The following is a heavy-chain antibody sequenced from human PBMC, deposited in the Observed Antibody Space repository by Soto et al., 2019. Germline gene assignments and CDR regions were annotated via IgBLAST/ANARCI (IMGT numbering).Heavy chain of an antibody. D-gene: IGHD3-10*01. V-gene: IGHV3-30*03. CDR2: ISFDGNNK. CDR3: ARDRTYGSGPYRLYDHGMDV. Sequence: QVQLVESGGGVVQPGRSLTLSCAASGFTFHNYGMHWVRQAPGKGLEWVAVISFDGNNKYYADSVQGRFTISRDSSKNTLFVQMNSLRAEDTAVYYCARDRTYGSGPYRLYDHGMDVWGQGTTVTVSS. J-gene: IGHJ6*02. CDR1: GFTFHNYG.